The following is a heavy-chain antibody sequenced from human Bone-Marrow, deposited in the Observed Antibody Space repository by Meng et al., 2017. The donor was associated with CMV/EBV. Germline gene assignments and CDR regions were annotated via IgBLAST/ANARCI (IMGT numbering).Heavy chain of an antibody. V-gene: IGHV4-39*01. CDR1: GGSISSSSYY. Sequence: GSLRLSCTVSGGSISSSSYYWGWIRQPPGKGLEWIGSIYYSGSTYYNPSLKSRVTISVDTSKNQFSLKLSSVTAADTAVYYCARGQYYYGSGSYYTFWGQGALVTVSS. J-gene: IGHJ1*01. CDR3: ARGQYYYGSGSYYTF. CDR2: IYYSGST. D-gene: IGHD3-10*01.